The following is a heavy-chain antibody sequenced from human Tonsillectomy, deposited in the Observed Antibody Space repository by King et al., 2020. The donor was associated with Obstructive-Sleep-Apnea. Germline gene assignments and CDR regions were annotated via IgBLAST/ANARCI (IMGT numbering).Heavy chain of an antibody. CDR3: AREVTAPPYYFDL. J-gene: IGHJ4*02. V-gene: IGHV4-39*07. D-gene: IGHD2-21*02. CDR1: GDSISSSSYN. Sequence: QLQESGPGLLKPAEILSLTCTVTGDSISSSSYNWGWIRQPPGKGPEWIGSISYSGSTFYNLSLESRVSISVATSKDQFSLKFTPVTAADTAIYYCAREVTAPPYYFDLWGQGTLVTVSS. CDR2: ISYSGST.